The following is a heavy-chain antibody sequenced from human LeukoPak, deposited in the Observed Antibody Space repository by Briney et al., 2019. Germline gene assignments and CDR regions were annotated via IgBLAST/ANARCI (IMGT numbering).Heavy chain of an antibody. CDR2: IIPIFGTA. Sequence: GASVKVSCKASGGTFSSYAISWVRQAPGQGLEWMGGIIPIFGTANYAQKFQGRVTITADESTSTAYMELSSLRSEDTAVYYCARVPNGYCSSTSCFFPRGFDYWGQGTLVTVSS. J-gene: IGHJ4*02. CDR3: ARVPNGYCSSTSCFFPRGFDY. V-gene: IGHV1-69*13. D-gene: IGHD2-2*01. CDR1: GGTFSSYA.